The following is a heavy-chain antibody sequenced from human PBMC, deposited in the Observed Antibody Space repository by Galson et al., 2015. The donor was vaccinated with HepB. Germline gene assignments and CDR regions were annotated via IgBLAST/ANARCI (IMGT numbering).Heavy chain of an antibody. CDR3: ARRRLWFGELTYFDY. CDR1: GYSFTSYW. CDR2: IYPGDSDT. V-gene: IGHV5-51*03. J-gene: IGHJ4*02. Sequence: QSGAEVKKPGESLKISCKGSGYSFTSYWIGWVRQMPGKGLEWMGIIYPGDSDTRYSPSFQGQVTISADKSISTAYLQWSSLKASDTAMYYCARRRLWFGELTYFDYWGQGTLVTVSS. D-gene: IGHD3-10*01.